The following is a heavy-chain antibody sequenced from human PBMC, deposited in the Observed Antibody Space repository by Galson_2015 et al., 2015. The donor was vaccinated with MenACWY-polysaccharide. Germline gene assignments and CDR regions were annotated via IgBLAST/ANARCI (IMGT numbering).Heavy chain of an antibody. CDR2: IYSDGSDT. CDR3: ARDLYPTTYYSDSSPLSDY. Sequence: SLRLSCAASGFTFSSYWMHWVRQAPGKGLVWVSRIYSDGSDTTYADSVKGRFTVSRDNAKNTLYLQMNSLRAEDTAVYYCARDLYPTTYYSDSSPLSDYWGQGILVTVSS. CDR1: GFTFSSYW. J-gene: IGHJ4*02. D-gene: IGHD3-22*01. V-gene: IGHV3-74*01.